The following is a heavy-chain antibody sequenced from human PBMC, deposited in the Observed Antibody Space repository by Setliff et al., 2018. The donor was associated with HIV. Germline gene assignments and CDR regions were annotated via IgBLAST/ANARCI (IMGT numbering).Heavy chain of an antibody. D-gene: IGHD1-7*01. V-gene: IGHV3-11*04. CDR1: GFTFSDYY. Sequence: GGSLRLSCAASGFTFSDYYMTWIRQAPGKGLEWISYISNSRTTTSYADSVKGRFTISRDNAKNSLYLQMNSLRAEDTAVYYCARRTTGYMDVWGKGTTVTVSS. J-gene: IGHJ6*03. CDR2: ISNSRTTT. CDR3: ARRTTGYMDV.